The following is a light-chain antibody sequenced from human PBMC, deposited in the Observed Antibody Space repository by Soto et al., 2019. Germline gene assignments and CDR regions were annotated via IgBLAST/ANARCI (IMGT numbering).Light chain of an antibody. V-gene: IGLV1-51*02. J-gene: IGLJ3*02. CDR2: END. CDR3: ASWDSSLYGVV. CDR1: SSNIGKNF. Sequence: QSVLTQPPSVSAAPGQNVAISCSGGSSNIGKNFVSWYQQVPGAAPKVLIYENDKRLSGIPDRFSGSRSGTSVTLAIAGLQTGDEAGYYCASWDSSLYGVVFGGGTKLTVL.